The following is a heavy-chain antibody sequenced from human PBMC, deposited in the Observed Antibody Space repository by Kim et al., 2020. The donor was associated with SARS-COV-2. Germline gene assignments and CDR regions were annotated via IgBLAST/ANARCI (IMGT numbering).Heavy chain of an antibody. CDR1: GYSFTSYW. CDR3: ARRLAGGNSRYYYYYYGMDV. J-gene: IGHJ6*02. CDR2: IYPGDSDT. D-gene: IGHD2-21*02. V-gene: IGHV5-51*01. Sequence: GESLKISCKGSGYSFTSYWIGWVRQMPGKGLEWMGIIYPGDSDTRYSPSFQGQVTISADKSISTAYLQWSSLKASDTAMYYCARRLAGGNSRYYYYYYGMDVWGQGTTVTVSS.